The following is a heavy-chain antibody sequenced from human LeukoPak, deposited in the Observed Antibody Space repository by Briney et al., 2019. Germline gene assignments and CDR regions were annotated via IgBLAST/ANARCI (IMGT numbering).Heavy chain of an antibody. V-gene: IGHV1-24*01. CDR3: AREGGRRDFDY. D-gene: IGHD1-14*01. CDR1: GYILTELS. CDR2: FDPEDDER. J-gene: IGHJ4*02. Sequence: ASVKVSCKVSGYILTELSMHWVRQAPGKGLEWMAGFDPEDDERIYAQKFQGRVTMTEDTSTETAYMELSSLRSEDTAVYYCAREGGRRDFDYWGQGTLVTVSS.